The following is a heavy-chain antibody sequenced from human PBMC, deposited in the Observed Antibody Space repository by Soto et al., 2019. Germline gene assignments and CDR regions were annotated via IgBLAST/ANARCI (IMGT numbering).Heavy chain of an antibody. CDR2: INYSGST. CDR3: ARAVFKAARPAAHYYYYGMDV. D-gene: IGHD6-6*01. CDR1: GGSISSYY. J-gene: IGHJ6*02. Sequence: LTCTVSGGSISSYYWSWVRQPPGKGLAWIGDINYSGSTNYNPSLKSRVTISVDTSKNQFALKLSSVTAADTAVYYCARAVFKAARPAAHYYYYGMDVWGQGTTVTVSS. V-gene: IGHV4-59*01.